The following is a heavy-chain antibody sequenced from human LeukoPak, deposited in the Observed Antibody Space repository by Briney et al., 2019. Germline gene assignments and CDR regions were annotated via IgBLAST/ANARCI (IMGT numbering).Heavy chain of an antibody. J-gene: IGHJ5*02. CDR2: MNPNSGNT. V-gene: IGHV1-8*01. Sequence: GASVKVSCKASGYTFTSYDINWVRQATGQGLEWMGWMNPNSGNTGYAQKFQGRVTMTRNTSISTAYMELSSLRSEDTAVYYCARGRMVRVQDNWFDPWGQGTLVTVSS. D-gene: IGHD3-10*01. CDR3: ARGRMVRVQDNWFDP. CDR1: GYTFTSYD.